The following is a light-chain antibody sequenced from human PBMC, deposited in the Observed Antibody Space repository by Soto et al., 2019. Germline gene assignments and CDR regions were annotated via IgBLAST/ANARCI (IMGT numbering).Light chain of an antibody. J-gene: IGKJ1*01. CDR2: GAS. Sequence: EIVMTQSPATLSVSPGERATLSCRASQSVSNNLAWYQKKPGQAPRLLIYGASTRAPGIPARFSGSGSGTECTLTISTLQSEDFAVYYCQQYNNWWTFGQGTRVEIK. CDR3: QQYNNWWT. CDR1: QSVSNN. V-gene: IGKV3-15*01.